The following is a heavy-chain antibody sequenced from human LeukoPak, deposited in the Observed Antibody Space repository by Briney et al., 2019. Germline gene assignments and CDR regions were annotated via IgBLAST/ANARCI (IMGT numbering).Heavy chain of an antibody. Sequence: PSETLSLTCAVYGGSFSGYYWSWIRQPPGKGLEWIGEINHSGSTNYNPSLKSRVTISVDTSKNQFSLKLSSVTAAETAVYYCARGRIPVLRFLEWSNWFDPWGQGTLVTVSS. D-gene: IGHD3-3*01. V-gene: IGHV4-34*01. CDR2: INHSGST. CDR3: ARGRIPVLRFLEWSNWFDP. CDR1: GGSFSGYY. J-gene: IGHJ5*02.